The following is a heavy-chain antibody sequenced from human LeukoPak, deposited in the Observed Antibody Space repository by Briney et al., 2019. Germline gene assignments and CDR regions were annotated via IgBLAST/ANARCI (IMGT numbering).Heavy chain of an antibody. CDR2: ISYDGSNK. Sequence: PGRSLRLSCAASGFTFSSYAMHWVRQAPGKGLEWVAVISYDGSNKYYADSVKGRFTISRDNSKNTLYLQMNSLRAEDTAVYYCAREQGGGYYYGSGSYFDYWGQGTLVTVSS. J-gene: IGHJ4*02. V-gene: IGHV3-30*01. CDR3: AREQGGGYYYGSGSYFDY. D-gene: IGHD3-10*01. CDR1: GFTFSSYA.